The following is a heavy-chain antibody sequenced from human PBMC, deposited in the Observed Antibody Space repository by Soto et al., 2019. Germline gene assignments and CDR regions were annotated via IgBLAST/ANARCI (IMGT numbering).Heavy chain of an antibody. J-gene: IGHJ6*02. D-gene: IGHD6-19*01. V-gene: IGHV3-7*03. Sequence: HPGGSLRLSCAASGFTFSSYWMSWVRQAPGKGLERVANIKQDGSEKYYVDSVKGRFTISRDNAKNSLYLQMNSLRAEDTAVYYCAREGIAVAGAYYYYYCIDVWGQGTTVTVSS. CDR1: GFTFSSYW. CDR2: IKQDGSEK. CDR3: AREGIAVAGAYYYYYCIDV.